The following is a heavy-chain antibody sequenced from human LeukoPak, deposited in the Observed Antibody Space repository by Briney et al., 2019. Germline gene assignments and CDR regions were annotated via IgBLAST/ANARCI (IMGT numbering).Heavy chain of an antibody. J-gene: IGHJ5*02. CDR3: ARQWELRGWFDP. CDR2: IYYSGST. Sequence: PSETLSLTCTVSGGSISSYYWSWIRQPPGKGLEWIGYIYYSGSTNYNPSLKSRVTISVDTSKNQFSLKLSSVTVADTAVYYCARQWELRGWFDPWGQGTLVTVSS. CDR1: GGSISSYY. D-gene: IGHD1-26*01. V-gene: IGHV4-59*08.